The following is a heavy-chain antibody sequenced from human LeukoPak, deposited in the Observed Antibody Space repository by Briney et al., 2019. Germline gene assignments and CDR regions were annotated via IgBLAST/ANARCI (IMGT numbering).Heavy chain of an antibody. V-gene: IGHV3-30*18. J-gene: IGHJ4*02. D-gene: IGHD6-6*01. CDR1: GFTFSSYG. Sequence: GRSLRLSCAASGFTFSSYGMHWVRQAPGKGLEWVAVISYDGSNKYYADSVKGRFTISRDNSKNTLYLQMNSLRAEDTAVYYCAKDHPAYSSSPDYWGREPWSPPPQ. CDR2: ISYDGSNK. CDR3: AKDHPAYSSSPDY.